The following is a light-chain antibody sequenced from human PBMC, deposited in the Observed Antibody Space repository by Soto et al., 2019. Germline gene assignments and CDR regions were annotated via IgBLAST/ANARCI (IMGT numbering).Light chain of an antibody. J-gene: IGKJ3*01. CDR3: QQRSNWPRFT. V-gene: IGKV3-11*01. CDR2: DVS. Sequence: IVLTQSPATLSLSPGERATLSCRASQSVSSYLAWYQQKPGQAPRLLIYDVSNRATGIPARFSGSGSGTDFTLTICSLEPEDFAVYYCQQRSNWPRFTFGPGTKVDIK. CDR1: QSVSSY.